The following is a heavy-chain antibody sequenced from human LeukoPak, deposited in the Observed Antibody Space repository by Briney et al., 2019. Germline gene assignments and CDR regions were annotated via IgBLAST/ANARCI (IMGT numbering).Heavy chain of an antibody. J-gene: IGHJ4*02. CDR1: GFTFSSYA. V-gene: IGHV3-23*01. CDR3: AKDTYSSSRTPLFDY. D-gene: IGHD6-13*01. CDR2: ISGSGGST. Sequence: GGSLRLSCAASGFTFSSYAMSWVRQAPGKGLEWVSAISGSGGSTYYADSVKGRFTISRDNSKNTLYLQMNSLRAEDTAVYYCAKDTYSSSRTPLFDYWGQGTLVTVSS.